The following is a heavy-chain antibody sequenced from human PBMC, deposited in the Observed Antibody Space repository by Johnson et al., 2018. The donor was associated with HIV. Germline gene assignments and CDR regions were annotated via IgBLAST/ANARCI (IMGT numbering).Heavy chain of an antibody. CDR3: AKDLLMPLCGGDCYSGDAFDI. CDR1: QFTFSSYY. V-gene: IGHV3-25*05. D-gene: IGHD2-21*01. CDR2: VNPNGGST. Sequence: VQLVESGGGLAQPAWSPRLSCAASQFTFSSYYMNCVRQAPGNGLELVGQVNPNGGSTYLIDSGKDRFNISRDNAKNTLHLQMNSLKTEDTAVYYCAKDLLMPLCGGDCYSGDAFDIWGQGTMVTVSS. J-gene: IGHJ3*02.